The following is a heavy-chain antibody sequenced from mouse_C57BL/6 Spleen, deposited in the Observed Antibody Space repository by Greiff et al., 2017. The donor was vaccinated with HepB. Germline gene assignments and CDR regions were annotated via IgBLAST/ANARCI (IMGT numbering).Heavy chain of an antibody. CDR1: GYTFTSYG. V-gene: IGHV1-81*01. J-gene: IGHJ4*01. CDR3: ARRGSSGAYAMDY. Sequence: QVQLQQSGAELARPGASVKLSCKASGYTFTSYGISWVKQRTGQGLEWIGEIYPRSGNTYYNEKFKGKATLTADKSSSAAYMGLRSLTSEDSAVYFCARRGSSGAYAMDYWGQGTSVTVSS. CDR2: IYPRSGNT. D-gene: IGHD3-2*02.